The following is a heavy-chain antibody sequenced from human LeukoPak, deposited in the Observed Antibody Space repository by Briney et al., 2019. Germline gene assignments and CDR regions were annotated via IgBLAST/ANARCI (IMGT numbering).Heavy chain of an antibody. CDR1: GFTFSDYW. CDR3: ARDCGSTGCDY. CDR2: ISNDGSTT. J-gene: IGHJ4*02. Sequence: GGSLRLSCAASGFTFSDYWMHWVRQAPGKGLVWVSRISNDGSTTTYADSVRGRFTISRDNAKHTLYLQMNSLRAEDTAVYYCARDCGSTGCDYWGQGTLVTVSS. V-gene: IGHV3-74*01. D-gene: IGHD2-2*01.